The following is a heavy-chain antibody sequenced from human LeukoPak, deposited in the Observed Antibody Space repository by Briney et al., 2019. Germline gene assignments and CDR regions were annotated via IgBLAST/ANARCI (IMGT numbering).Heavy chain of an antibody. Sequence: GGSLRLSCAASGFTFDDYGMSWVRQAPGKGLEWVSGINWNGGSTGYADSAKGRFTISRDNAKNSLYLQMNSLRAEDTALYYCARDNLRSGSYPHDYWGQGTLVTVSS. J-gene: IGHJ4*02. CDR1: GFTFDDYG. CDR3: ARDNLRSGSYPHDY. V-gene: IGHV3-20*04. D-gene: IGHD1-26*01. CDR2: INWNGGST.